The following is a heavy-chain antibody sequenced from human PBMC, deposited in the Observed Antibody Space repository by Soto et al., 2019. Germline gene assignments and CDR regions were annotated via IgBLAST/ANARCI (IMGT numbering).Heavy chain of an antibody. CDR1: GGSISSSSYY. D-gene: IGHD3-10*01. Sequence: QLQLQESGPGLVKPSETLSLTCTVSGGSISSSSYYWGWIRQPPGKGLEWIGSIYYSGSTYYNPSLKSRVAIATARXKNQCSLKLSSVTAADTAVYYCASSWFGELDAFDIWGQGTMVTVSS. V-gene: IGHV4-39*01. CDR2: IYYSGST. CDR3: ASSWFGELDAFDI. J-gene: IGHJ3*02.